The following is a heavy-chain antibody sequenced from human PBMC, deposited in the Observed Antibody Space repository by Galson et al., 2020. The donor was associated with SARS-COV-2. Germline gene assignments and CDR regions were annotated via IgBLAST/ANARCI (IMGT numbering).Heavy chain of an antibody. D-gene: IGHD5-12*01. CDR3: ARVATRMVVATLDN. CDR2: ISAGGGTT. V-gene: IGHV3-23*01. Sequence: GESLRLSCAASGFTFSNYAMTWVRQAPGKGLEWVSTISAGGGTTFYADSVKGRFTISRDNSMNTLFLRMSGLRADDTAVYYCARVATRMVVATLDNWGQGVLVTVSS. J-gene: IGHJ4*02. CDR1: GFTFSNYA.